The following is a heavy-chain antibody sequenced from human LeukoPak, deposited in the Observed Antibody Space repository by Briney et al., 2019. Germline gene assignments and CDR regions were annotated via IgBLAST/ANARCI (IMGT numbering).Heavy chain of an antibody. Sequence: ASVKVSCKASGYTFTGYYMHWVRQAPGQGLEWMGWIEPNSGDTNYPEKFQGRITMTRDTSISTAYMELSRLTSDDTAVYFCARASFWESPINWFAPWGQGTLVTVSS. V-gene: IGHV1-2*02. CDR2: IEPNSGDT. J-gene: IGHJ5*02. CDR1: GYTFTGYY. CDR3: ARASFWESPINWFAP. D-gene: IGHD3-16*01.